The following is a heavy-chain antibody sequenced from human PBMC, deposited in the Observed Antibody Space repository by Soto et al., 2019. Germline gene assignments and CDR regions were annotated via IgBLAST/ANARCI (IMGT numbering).Heavy chain of an antibody. CDR2: ISAYNGNT. Sequence: ASVKVSCKASGYTFTSYGISWVRQTPGQGLDWMGWISAYNGNTKYAQDLQGRVTMTTDTSTSTAYMELRSLRSDDTAMYYCARFSGGSYNTYYFYYGMDVWGQGATVTVSS. V-gene: IGHV1-18*04. CDR1: GYTFTSYG. CDR3: ARFSGGSYNTYYFYYGMDV. J-gene: IGHJ6*02. D-gene: IGHD2-15*01.